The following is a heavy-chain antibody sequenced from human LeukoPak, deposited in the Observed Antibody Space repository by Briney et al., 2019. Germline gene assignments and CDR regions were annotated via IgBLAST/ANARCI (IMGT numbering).Heavy chain of an antibody. CDR3: AKNSNANIQAFDI. CDR2: IYYSGST. Sequence: SETLSLTCTVSGGSISSYYWSWIRQPPGKGLEWIGYIYYSGSTNYNPSLKSRVTISVDTSKNQFSLKLSSVTAADTAVYYCAKNSNANIQAFDIWGQGTMVTVSS. J-gene: IGHJ3*02. V-gene: IGHV4-59*08. CDR1: GGSISSYY. D-gene: IGHD4-11*01.